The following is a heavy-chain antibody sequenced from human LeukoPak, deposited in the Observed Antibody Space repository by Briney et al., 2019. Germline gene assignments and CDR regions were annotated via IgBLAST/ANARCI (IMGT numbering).Heavy chain of an antibody. Sequence: GGSLRLSCAASGFTFSDYGMHWVRQAPGKGLEWVAVIANDGRDKKYADSVRGRFTISRDNSKNTVYLQMNSLRAEDTAVYYCVKDMKIKAAGYYFDYWGQGTLVTVSS. D-gene: IGHD6-13*01. CDR1: GFTFSDYG. CDR2: IANDGRDK. J-gene: IGHJ4*02. V-gene: IGHV3-30*18. CDR3: VKDMKIKAAGYYFDY.